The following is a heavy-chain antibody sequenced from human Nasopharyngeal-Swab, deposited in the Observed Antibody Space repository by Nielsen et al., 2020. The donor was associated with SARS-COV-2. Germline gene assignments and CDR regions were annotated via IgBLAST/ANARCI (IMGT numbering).Heavy chain of an antibody. CDR2: ISSSSSYI. Sequence: GESLKISCAASGFTFNNYNFNWVRQAPGKGLEWVSSISSSSSYICYADSVKGRFTISRDNAKNSLYLQMNSLRAEDTAVYYCARGCYDSIRWGRGTLVTVSS. CDR1: GFTFNNYN. V-gene: IGHV3-21*01. J-gene: IGHJ4*02. CDR3: ARGCYDSIR. D-gene: IGHD3-22*01.